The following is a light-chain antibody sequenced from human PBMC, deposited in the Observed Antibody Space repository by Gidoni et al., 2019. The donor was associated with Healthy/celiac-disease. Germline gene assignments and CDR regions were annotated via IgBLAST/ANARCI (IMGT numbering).Light chain of an antibody. CDR2: LGS. CDR1: QSLLHSNGYNY. J-gene: IGKJ4*01. Sequence: DIVMTQSPLSLPVTPGEPASSSCRSSQSLLHSNGYNYLDWYLQKPGQSPQLQIYLGSNRASGVPDRFSGSGSGTDFTLKISRVEAEDVGVYYCMQALQTPRLTFXGXTKVEIK. CDR3: MQALQTPRLT. V-gene: IGKV2-28*01.